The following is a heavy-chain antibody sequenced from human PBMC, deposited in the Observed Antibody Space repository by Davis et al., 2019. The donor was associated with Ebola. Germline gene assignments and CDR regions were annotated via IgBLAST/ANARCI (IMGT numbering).Heavy chain of an antibody. Sequence: GESLKISCAASGFTFSTYWMHWVRQAPGKGLEWVAVISYDGSYKYYADSVKGRFSISRDNSKNTLYLQMNSLRAEDTAVYYCAKVFLPLRGLDYWGQGTLVTVSS. CDR2: ISYDGSYK. J-gene: IGHJ4*02. CDR3: AKVFLPLRGLDY. CDR1: GFTFSTYW. V-gene: IGHV3-30*18. D-gene: IGHD2-21*01.